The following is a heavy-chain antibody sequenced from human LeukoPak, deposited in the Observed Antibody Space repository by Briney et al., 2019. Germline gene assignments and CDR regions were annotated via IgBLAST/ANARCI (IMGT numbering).Heavy chain of an antibody. CDR1: GGSFSGYY. CDR2: INHSGST. J-gene: IGHJ5*02. V-gene: IGHV4-34*01. CDR3: ARLSGLQNWFDP. Sequence: SETLSLTCAVYGGSFSGYYWSWIRQPPGKGLEWIGEINHSGSTNYNPSLKSRVTISVDTSKIQFSLKLSSVTAADTAVYYCARLSGLQNWFDPWGQGTLVTVSS. D-gene: IGHD2-21*02.